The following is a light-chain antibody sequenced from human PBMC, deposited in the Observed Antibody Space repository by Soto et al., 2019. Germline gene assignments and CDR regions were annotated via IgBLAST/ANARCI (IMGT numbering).Light chain of an antibody. Sequence: QSAPTQPASVSGSPGQSITISCTGTSSDVDAYNYVSWYQQHPGKAPKVMIYDVSKRPSGVSYRFSGSKSGITASLTISGLQAEDEADYYCCSYTSSSTYVFGTGTKVTVL. J-gene: IGLJ1*01. CDR1: SSDVDAYNY. V-gene: IGLV2-14*03. CDR2: DVS. CDR3: CSYTSSSTYV.